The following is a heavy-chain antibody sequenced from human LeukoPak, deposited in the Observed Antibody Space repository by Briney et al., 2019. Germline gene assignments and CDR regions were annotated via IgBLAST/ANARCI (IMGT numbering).Heavy chain of an antibody. J-gene: IGHJ6*03. CDR3: ARVEYCSSTSCYYYYYYMDV. CDR2: IYYSGST. CDR1: GGSISSSSYY. D-gene: IGHD2-2*01. V-gene: IGHV4-39*07. Sequence: PSETLSLTCTVSGGSISSSSYYWGWIRQPPGKGLEWIGSIYYSGSTYYNPSLKSRVTISVDTSKNQFSLKLSSVTAADTAVYYCARVEYCSSTSCYYYYYYMDVWGKGTTVTVSS.